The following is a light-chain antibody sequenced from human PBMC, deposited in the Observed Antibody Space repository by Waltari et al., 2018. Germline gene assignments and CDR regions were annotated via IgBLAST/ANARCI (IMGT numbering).Light chain of an antibody. Sequence: EIVMTQSPATLSVSPGERATLSCRASQSVSSNLAWYQQKPGQAPRLRIYGASTRATGIPARFSGSGSGTEFTLTISSLQSEDFAVYYCQQYNNWVFTFGPGTKVDIK. CDR2: GAS. J-gene: IGKJ3*01. CDR1: QSVSSN. V-gene: IGKV3-15*01. CDR3: QQYNNWVFT.